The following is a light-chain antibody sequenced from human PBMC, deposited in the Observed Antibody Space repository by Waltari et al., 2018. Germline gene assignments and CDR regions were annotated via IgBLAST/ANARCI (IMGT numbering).Light chain of an antibody. J-gene: IGLJ1*01. V-gene: IGLV1-44*01. CDR3: ATWDNRLNGYV. CDR1: SPNIGSNP. Sequence: QSVLTQPPSASGAPGQRVTISCSGSSPNIGSNPVNWYQQLPGTAPKLPLYSNNQRPAGVPDRFSASKSGTSESLAISGLQSEDEADYYCATWDNRLNGYVFGTGTKVSVL. CDR2: SNN.